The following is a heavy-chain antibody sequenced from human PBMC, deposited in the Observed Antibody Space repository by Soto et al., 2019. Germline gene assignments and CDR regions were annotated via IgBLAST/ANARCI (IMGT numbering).Heavy chain of an antibody. CDR2: INSDGSST. Sequence: EVQLVESGGGLVQPGGSLRLSCAASGFPFSSYWMHWVRQAPGKGLVWVSRINSDGSSTSYADSVKGRFTISRDNAKNTLNLQTTSLRAEDTAVYYCARDRAIGYCSSTSCPNYYYYGMDGWGQGTTVTVSS. D-gene: IGHD2-2*01. J-gene: IGHJ6*02. V-gene: IGHV3-74*01. CDR3: ARDRAIGYCSSTSCPNYYYYGMDG. CDR1: GFPFSSYW.